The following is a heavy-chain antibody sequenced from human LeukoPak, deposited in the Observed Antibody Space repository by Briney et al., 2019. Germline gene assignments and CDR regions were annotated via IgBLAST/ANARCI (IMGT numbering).Heavy chain of an antibody. J-gene: IGHJ5*02. CDR3: ARHRMVRGVIWFDP. CDR2: IYYSGST. Sequence: SETLSLTCTVSGGSISSSSYYWGWIRQPPGKGLEWIGSIYYSGSTYYNPSLKSRVTTSVDTSKNQFSLKLSSVTAADTAVYYCARHRMVRGVIWFDPWGQGTLVTVSS. CDR1: GGSISSSSYY. D-gene: IGHD3-10*01. V-gene: IGHV4-39*01.